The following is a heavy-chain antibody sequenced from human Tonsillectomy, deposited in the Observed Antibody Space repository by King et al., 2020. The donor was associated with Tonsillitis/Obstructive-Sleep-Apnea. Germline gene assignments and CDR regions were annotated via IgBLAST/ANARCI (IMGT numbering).Heavy chain of an antibody. CDR3: AKDLWYSNYAQEPYYYYYMDV. D-gene: IGHD4-11*01. Sequence: VQLVESGGGLVQPGGSLRLSCAASGFTFSSYAMSWVRQAPGKGREWVSTISGSGGSTYYADSVKGRFTISRDNSKNTLYLQMNSLRAEDTAVYYCAKDLWYSNYAQEPYYYYYMDVWGKGTTVTVSS. J-gene: IGHJ6*03. CDR1: GFTFSSYA. V-gene: IGHV3-23*04. CDR2: ISGSGGST.